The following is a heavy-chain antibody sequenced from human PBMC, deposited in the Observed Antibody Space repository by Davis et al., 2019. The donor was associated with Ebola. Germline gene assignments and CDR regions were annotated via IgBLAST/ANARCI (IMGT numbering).Heavy chain of an antibody. Sequence: ASVKVSCKVSGYTLTELSMHWVRQAPGKGLEWMGGFDPEDGETIYAQKFQGRVTMTEDTSTDTAYMELSSLRSEDTAVYYCATYAVYPGSYYVETYFDYWGQGTLVTVSS. V-gene: IGHV1-24*01. J-gene: IGHJ4*02. D-gene: IGHD1-26*01. CDR1: GYTLTELS. CDR2: FDPEDGET. CDR3: ATYAVYPGSYYVETYFDY.